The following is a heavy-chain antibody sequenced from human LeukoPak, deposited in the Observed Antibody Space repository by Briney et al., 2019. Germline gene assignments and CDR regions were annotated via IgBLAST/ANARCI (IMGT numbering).Heavy chain of an antibody. CDR1: GYTLTELS. CDR2: FDPEDGET. D-gene: IGHD3-9*01. V-gene: IGHV1-24*01. J-gene: IGHJ4*02. CDR3: ATDSRILTGYSFDY. Sequence: ASVKVSCKVSGYTLTELSMHWVRQDPGKGLEWMGGFDPEDGETIYAQKFQGRVTMTEDTSTDTAYMELSSLRSEDTAVYYCATDSRILTGYSFDYWGQGTLVTVSS.